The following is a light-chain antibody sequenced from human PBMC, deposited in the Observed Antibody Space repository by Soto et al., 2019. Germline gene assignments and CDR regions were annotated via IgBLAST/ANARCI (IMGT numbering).Light chain of an antibody. CDR3: QQSYSTPLT. Sequence: DIPMTQSPSSLSASVGDRVTITCRASQSISSYLNWYQQKPGKAPKLLIYAASSLQSGIPSRFSGSRSGTDFTLTISSLQHEDFATYYSQQSYSTPLTFGGGTKVEIK. V-gene: IGKV1-39*01. J-gene: IGKJ4*01. CDR2: AAS. CDR1: QSISSY.